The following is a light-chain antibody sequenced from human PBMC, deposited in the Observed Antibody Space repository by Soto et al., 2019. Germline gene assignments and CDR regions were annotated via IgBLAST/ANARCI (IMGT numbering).Light chain of an antibody. CDR3: QQYYSYPFT. CDR1: QGISSY. CDR2: AAS. J-gene: IGKJ3*01. V-gene: IGKV1-8*01. Sequence: AIRMTQSPSSFSASTGDRVTITCRASQGISSYLAWYQQKPGKAPKLLIYAASTLQSGVPSRFSGSGSGTDFTLTISWLQSEDVATYYCQQYYSYPFTFGPGTKVDIK.